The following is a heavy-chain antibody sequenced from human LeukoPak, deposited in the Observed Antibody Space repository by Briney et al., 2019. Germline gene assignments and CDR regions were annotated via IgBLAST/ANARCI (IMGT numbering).Heavy chain of an antibody. J-gene: IGHJ6*02. Sequence: SQTLSLTCAVSGGSISSGGYSWSWIRQPPGKGLEWIGYIYHSGSTYYNPSLKSRVTISVDRSKNQFSLKLSSVTAADTAVYYCARDRIYGDYLDYYYGMDVWGQGTTVTVSS. CDR1: GGSISSGGYS. CDR2: IYHSGST. D-gene: IGHD4-17*01. V-gene: IGHV4-30-2*01. CDR3: ARDRIYGDYLDYYYGMDV.